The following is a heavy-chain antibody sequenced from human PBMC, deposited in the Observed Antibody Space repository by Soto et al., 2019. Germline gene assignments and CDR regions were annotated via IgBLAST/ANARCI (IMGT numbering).Heavy chain of an antibody. CDR2: IFYDGSDK. CDR1: GFTFSNYA. V-gene: IGHV3-30-3*01. Sequence: QVQLVESGGGVVQPGRSLRLSCAASGFTFSNYAMHWVRQAPGKGLEWVALIFYDGSDKYYADYVKGRFTVSRDNSKNQVFLPMGRLGAEDTAGYYCSRPQSGYELLPYFDYWGQGTLVTVSS. D-gene: IGHD5-12*01. J-gene: IGHJ4*02. CDR3: SRPQSGYELLPYFDY.